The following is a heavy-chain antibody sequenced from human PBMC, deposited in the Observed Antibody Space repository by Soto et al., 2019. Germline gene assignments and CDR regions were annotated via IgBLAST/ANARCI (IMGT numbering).Heavy chain of an antibody. CDR3: TGRSYGGYNQLDY. V-gene: IGHV3-49*03. CDR2: IRSNAYGGTT. CDR1: GFTFGDYA. J-gene: IGHJ4*02. Sequence: PGGSLRLSCTASGFTFGDYAMGWFRQAPGKGLEWVGFIRSNAYGGTTEYAASVKGRFTISRDDSKSIAYLQMNSLKTEDTAVYYCTGRSYGGYNQLDYWGQGTLVTVSS. D-gene: IGHD4-17*01.